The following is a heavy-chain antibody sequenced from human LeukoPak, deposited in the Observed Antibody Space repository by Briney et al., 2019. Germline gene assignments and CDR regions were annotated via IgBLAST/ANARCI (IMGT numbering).Heavy chain of an antibody. J-gene: IGHJ3*02. CDR3: ARSGWYGLDAFDI. D-gene: IGHD6-19*01. CDR2: VFYGAT. Sequence: PSETLSLTCIVSGGSISSSIYYWAWVRQPPGKGLEWIGTVFYGATQYSPSLRSRVTISVDTSKNQFSLKLSSVTAADTAVYYCARSGWYGLDAFDIWGQGTMVTVSS. V-gene: IGHV4-39*07. CDR1: GGSISSSIYY.